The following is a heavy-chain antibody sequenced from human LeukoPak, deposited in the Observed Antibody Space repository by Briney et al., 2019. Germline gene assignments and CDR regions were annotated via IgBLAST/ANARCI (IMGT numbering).Heavy chain of an antibody. V-gene: IGHV3-30*02. J-gene: IGHJ5*02. CDR3: AKDAATHGWFDP. Sequence: PGGSLRLSCAASGFRFSSYGMNWVRQPPGNGLEWVSFIQNDGTKKCYADFVKGRFTISRENSVNTLYLQMDSLRPEDTAVYYCAKDAATHGWFDPWGQGTLVTVSS. D-gene: IGHD6-25*01. CDR2: IQNDGTKK. CDR1: GFRFSSYG.